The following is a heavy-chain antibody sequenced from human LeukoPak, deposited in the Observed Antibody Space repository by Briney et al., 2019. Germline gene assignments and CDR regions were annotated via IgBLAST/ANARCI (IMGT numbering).Heavy chain of an antibody. V-gene: IGHV4-34*01. Sequence: SETLSLTCAVYGGSFSGYYWSWIRQPPGKGLEWIGEINHSGSTNYNPSLKSRVTISVDTSKNQFSLKLSSVTAADTAVYYCARDSVVYCSGGSCPIRAFDIWGQGTMVTVSS. D-gene: IGHD2-15*01. CDR3: ARDSVVYCSGGSCPIRAFDI. J-gene: IGHJ3*02. CDR1: GGSFSGYY. CDR2: INHSGST.